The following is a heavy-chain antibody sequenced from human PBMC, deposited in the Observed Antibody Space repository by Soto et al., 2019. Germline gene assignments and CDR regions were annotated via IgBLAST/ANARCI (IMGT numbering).Heavy chain of an antibody. CDR3: VRDGTKTLRDWFDP. CDR1: GASISCFY. CDR2: IYATGTT. D-gene: IGHD1-1*01. J-gene: IGHJ5*02. V-gene: IGHV4-4*07. Sequence: SESLSLTCTVSGASISCFYWILIRKSAGKGLEWIGRIYATGTTDYNPSLKSRVMMSVDTSKKQFSLKLRSVTAADTAVYYCVRDGTKTLRDWFDPWGQGISVTVS.